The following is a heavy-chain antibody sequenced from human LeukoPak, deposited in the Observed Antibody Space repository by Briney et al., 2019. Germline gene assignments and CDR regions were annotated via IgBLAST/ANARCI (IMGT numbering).Heavy chain of an antibody. J-gene: IGHJ6*03. Sequence: GESLKISCKGSGYSFTSYWIGWVRQMPGKGLEWMGIIYPGDSDTRNSPSFQGQVTISADKSISTAYVQWSSLKASDTAMYYCARGAYDFWSGYYYPGYYYYMDVWGKGTTVTVSS. CDR2: IYPGDSDT. CDR3: ARGAYDFWSGYYYPGYYYYMDV. D-gene: IGHD3-3*01. V-gene: IGHV5-51*01. CDR1: GYSFTSYW.